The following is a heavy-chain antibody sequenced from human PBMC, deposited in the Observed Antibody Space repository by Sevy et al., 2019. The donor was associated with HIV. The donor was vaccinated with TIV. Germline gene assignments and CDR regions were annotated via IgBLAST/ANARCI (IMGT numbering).Heavy chain of an antibody. D-gene: IGHD6-19*01. V-gene: IGHV3-48*03. J-gene: IGHJ4*02. CDR1: GFTFSSYE. Sequence: GSLRLSCAASGFTFSSYEMNWVRQAPGKGLEWVSYISSSGSTIYYADSVKGRFTISRDNAKNSLYLQMNSLRAEDTAVYYCAGRNGKIAVAAPYDYWGQGTLVTVSS. CDR3: AGRNGKIAVAAPYDY. CDR2: ISSSGSTI.